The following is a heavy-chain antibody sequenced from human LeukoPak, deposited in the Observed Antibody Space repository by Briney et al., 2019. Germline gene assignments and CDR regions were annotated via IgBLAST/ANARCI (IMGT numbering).Heavy chain of an antibody. Sequence: SETLSLTCAVSGGSISSTVYCWAWIRQPPGKGLEWIGTIYYSGSTYHNTSLKSRITMSVDTSRNQFSLKLSSVDAADTAVYYCAKAGVRYFDSSGLYAFDFWGQGTTVTVSS. CDR3: AKAGVRYFDSSGLYAFDF. V-gene: IGHV4-39*01. J-gene: IGHJ3*01. CDR1: GGSISSTVYC. CDR2: IYYSGST. D-gene: IGHD3-22*01.